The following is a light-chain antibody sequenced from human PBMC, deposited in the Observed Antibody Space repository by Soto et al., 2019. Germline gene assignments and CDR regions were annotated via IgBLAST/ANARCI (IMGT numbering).Light chain of an antibody. J-gene: IGLJ1*01. Sequence: QAVVTQEPSLTVSPGGTVTLTCGSSTGAVTSGHWPHWFQQKPGQAPRTLIYDTSNKHSWTPARFAGSLLGGKAALTLSGAEPEDAAYYYCSDIFTGVVEVFGTGTKLTVL. CDR1: TGAVTSGHW. CDR3: SDIFTGVVEV. V-gene: IGLV7-46*01. CDR2: DTS.